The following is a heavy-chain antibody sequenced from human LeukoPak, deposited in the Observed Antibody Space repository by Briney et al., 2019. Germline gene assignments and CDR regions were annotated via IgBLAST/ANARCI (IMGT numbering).Heavy chain of an antibody. D-gene: IGHD3-10*01. J-gene: IGHJ4*02. V-gene: IGHV4-39*01. Sequence: PSETLSLTCTVSGGSISSSRYYWAWIRQPPGKGLERIGSIYYSGSPYYHPSLKSRVTISVDMSKNQFSLKLSSVTAADTAVYYCARHVRPLDSMVQGLINYWGQGTLVTVSS. CDR3: ARHVRPLDSMVQGLINY. CDR2: IYYSGSP. CDR1: GGSISSSRYY.